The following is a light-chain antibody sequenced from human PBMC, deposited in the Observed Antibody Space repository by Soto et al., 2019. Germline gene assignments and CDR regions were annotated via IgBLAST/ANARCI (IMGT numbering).Light chain of an antibody. J-gene: IGKJ1*01. CDR2: GAS. Sequence: EVVLTQSPATLSLSPGEGATLSCRASQSISSSYLAWYQQKPGQAPRLLIYGASSRATGVPDRFSGSGSGTDFPLTISRLEPEDFAMYYCQQYYVSRTFGQGTKVDIK. V-gene: IGKV3-20*01. CDR3: QQYYVSRT. CDR1: QSISSSY.